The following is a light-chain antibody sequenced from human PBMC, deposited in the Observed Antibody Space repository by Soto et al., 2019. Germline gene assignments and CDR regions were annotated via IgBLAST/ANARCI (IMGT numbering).Light chain of an antibody. Sequence: QSALTQPRSVSGSPGQSVTISCTGTSSDVGGYDYVSWYRQHPGKAPKLMMYDVSKRPSGVPDRFSGSKSGNTASLTISGLQAEDEADYYCCSYAGRYTWVFGGGTKLTVL. J-gene: IGLJ3*02. CDR1: SSDVGGYDY. CDR3: CSYAGRYTWV. V-gene: IGLV2-11*01. CDR2: DVS.